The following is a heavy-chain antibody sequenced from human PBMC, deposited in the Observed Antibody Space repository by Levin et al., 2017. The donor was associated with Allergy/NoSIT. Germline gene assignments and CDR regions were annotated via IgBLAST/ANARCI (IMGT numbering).Heavy chain of an antibody. D-gene: IGHD1-26*01. CDR3: AKGGVGVIDF. J-gene: IGHJ4*02. V-gene: IGHV3-23*01. CDR2: ISGSGGST. Sequence: GGSLRLSCAASGFTFSTYAMSWVRQAPGKGLECVSPISGSGGSTYYADSVKGRFTISRDNSKNMLYLQMNSLRVEDTAVYYCAKGGVGVIDFWGQGTLVTVSS. CDR1: GFTFSTYA.